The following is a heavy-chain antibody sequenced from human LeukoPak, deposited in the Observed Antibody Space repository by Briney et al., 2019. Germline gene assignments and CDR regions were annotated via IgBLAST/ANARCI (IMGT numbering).Heavy chain of an antibody. CDR2: IWYDGGNK. Sequence: GGSLRLSCAASGFTFSSYGMHWVRQAPGKGLEWVAVIWYDGGNKYYADSVKGRFTISRDNSKNTLYLQMNSLRAEDTAVYYCARDEGLQLPQPGYWGQGTLVTVSS. CDR3: ARDEGLQLPQPGY. CDR1: GFTFSSYG. V-gene: IGHV3-33*01. D-gene: IGHD2-2*01. J-gene: IGHJ4*02.